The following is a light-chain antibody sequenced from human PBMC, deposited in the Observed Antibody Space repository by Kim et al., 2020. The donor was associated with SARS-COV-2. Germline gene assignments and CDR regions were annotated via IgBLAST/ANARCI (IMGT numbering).Light chain of an antibody. J-gene: IGKJ2*01. CDR1: QSIGSS. CDR2: YAS. V-gene: IGKV6-21*01. Sequence: SVTPQEKVTINCRASQSIGSSLHWYQQKPGQSPKLLIKYASQSFSGVPSRFSGSGSGTDFTLTISSLQAEDAATYYCHQSGGLPHTFGQGTKLEI. CDR3: HQSGGLPHT.